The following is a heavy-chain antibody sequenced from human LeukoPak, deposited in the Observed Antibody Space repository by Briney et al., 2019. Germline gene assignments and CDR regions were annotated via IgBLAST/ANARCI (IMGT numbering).Heavy chain of an antibody. V-gene: IGHV3-23*01. Sequence: PGGSLRLSCAASRFTFSSYAMSWVRQAPGKGLEWVSAFSGSGGSTYYADSVKGRFTISRANSKNTLYLQMNSLRAEDTAVYYCAKVMLGELLYWFDPWGQGTLVTVSS. CDR2: FSGSGGST. CDR1: RFTFSSYA. J-gene: IGHJ5*02. CDR3: AKVMLGELLYWFDP. D-gene: IGHD3-10*02.